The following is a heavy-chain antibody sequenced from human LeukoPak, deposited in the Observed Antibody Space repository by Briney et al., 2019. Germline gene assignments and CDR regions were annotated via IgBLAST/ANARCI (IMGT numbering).Heavy chain of an antibody. V-gene: IGHV1-2*02. J-gene: IGHJ4*02. D-gene: IGHD2-15*01. CDR1: GYSFTGYY. CDR3: ARGELLKGYEY. Sequence: ASVKVSCKASGYSFTGYYIHWVRQAPGQGLEWMGWINPNSGGTNYAEKFQGRVTATRDTSISTAYMDLSRLRSDDTAVFYCARGELLKGYEYWGQGTPVTVSS. CDR2: INPNSGGT.